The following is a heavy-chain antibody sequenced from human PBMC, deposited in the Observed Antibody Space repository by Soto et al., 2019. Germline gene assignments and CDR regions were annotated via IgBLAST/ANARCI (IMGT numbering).Heavy chain of an antibody. Sequence: GESLKISCQGSGYSFADSWIGWVRQVPGRGLEWVGIIYPGYSDIRYRPSFQGRVTISADKSVNTAYLQWSSLRASDTAIYYCARPPGSGTLFANWGQETPVTVSS. CDR3: ARPPGSGTLFAN. J-gene: IGHJ4*02. CDR1: GYSFADSW. D-gene: IGHD2-15*01. CDR2: IYPGYSDI. V-gene: IGHV5-51*01.